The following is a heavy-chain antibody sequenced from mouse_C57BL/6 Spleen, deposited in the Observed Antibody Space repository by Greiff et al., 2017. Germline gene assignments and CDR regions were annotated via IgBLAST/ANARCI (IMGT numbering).Heavy chain of an antibody. CDR1: GFTFSSYG. J-gene: IGHJ4*01. V-gene: IGHV5-6*01. CDR2: ISSGGSYT. Sequence: EVKVVESGGDLVKPGGSLKLSCAASGFTFSSYGMSWVRQTPDKRLEWVATISSGGSYTYYPDSVKGRFTISRDNAKNTLYLQMSSLKSEDTAMYYCARGPYGSEDYYAMDYWGQGTSVTVSS. D-gene: IGHD1-1*01. CDR3: ARGPYGSEDYYAMDY.